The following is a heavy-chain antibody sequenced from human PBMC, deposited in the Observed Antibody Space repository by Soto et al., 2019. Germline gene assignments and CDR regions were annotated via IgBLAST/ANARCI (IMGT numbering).Heavy chain of an antibody. Sequence: PGGSLRLSCAASGFTFSSYAMSWVRQAPGKGLEWVSAISGSGGSTYYADSVKGRFTISRDNSKNTLYLQMNSLRAEDTAVYYCAKVRAPGNYYYRMDVWGQGTTVTVSS. J-gene: IGHJ6*02. CDR2: ISGSGGST. CDR1: GFTFSSYA. CDR3: AKVRAPGNYYYRMDV. V-gene: IGHV3-23*01.